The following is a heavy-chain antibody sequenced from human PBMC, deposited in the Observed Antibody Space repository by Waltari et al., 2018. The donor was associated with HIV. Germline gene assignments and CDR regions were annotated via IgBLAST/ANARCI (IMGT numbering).Heavy chain of an antibody. Sequence: QVQLVQSGAEVKKPGSSVKVSCKASGGTFSSYAISWVRQAPGQGLEWMGGIIPIFGTANYAQKVQGRVTITADESTSTAYMELSSLRSEDTAVYYCARGGTMRVEVARMNYYYGMDVWGQGTTVTVSS. D-gene: IGHD3-22*01. CDR2: IIPIFGTA. CDR1: GGTFSSYA. CDR3: ARGGTMRVEVARMNYYYGMDV. V-gene: IGHV1-69*01. J-gene: IGHJ6*02.